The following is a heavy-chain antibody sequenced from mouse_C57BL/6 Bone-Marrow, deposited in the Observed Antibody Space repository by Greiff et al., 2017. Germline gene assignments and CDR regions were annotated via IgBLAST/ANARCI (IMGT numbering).Heavy chain of an antibody. J-gene: IGHJ2*01. Sequence: VQLQQPGAELVMPGASVKLSCKASGYTFTSYWMHWVKQRPGQGLEWIGEIDPSDSYTNYNQKFKGKSTLTVDKSSSTAYMQLSSLTSEDAAVYYGAREGEYSNLDYWGQGTTLTVSS. CDR2: IDPSDSYT. V-gene: IGHV1-69*01. D-gene: IGHD2-5*01. CDR1: GYTFTSYW. CDR3: AREGEYSNLDY.